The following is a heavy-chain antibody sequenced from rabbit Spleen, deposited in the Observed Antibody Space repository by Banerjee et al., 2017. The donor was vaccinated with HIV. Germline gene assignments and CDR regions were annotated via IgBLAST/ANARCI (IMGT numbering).Heavy chain of an antibody. J-gene: IGHJ6*01. CDR3: ARDTSSSFSSYGMDL. V-gene: IGHV1S7*01. CDR2: FDPVFGST. D-gene: IGHD1-1*01. Sequence: QLKETGGGLVQPGGSLTLSCKASGFAFSSYYMTWVRQAPGKGLEWIGYFDPVFGSTYYASWVNGRFTISSHNAQNTLYLQLNSLTAADTATYFCARDTSSSFSSYGMDLWGPGTLVTV. CDR1: GFAFSSYY.